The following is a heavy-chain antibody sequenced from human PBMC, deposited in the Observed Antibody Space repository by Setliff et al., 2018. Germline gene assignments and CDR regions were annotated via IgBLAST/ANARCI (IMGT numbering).Heavy chain of an antibody. CDR3: ARGKIRITMIVVPTGGAFDI. V-gene: IGHV4-61*10. CDR1: GGSISSGSYY. D-gene: IGHD3-22*01. CDR2: IYYSGTT. Sequence: SETLSLTCTVSGGSISSGSYYWSWIRQPAGKGLEWIGHIYYSGTTNYSPSLKSRVTISVDTSKNQFSLKLSSVTAADTAVYYCARGKIRITMIVVPTGGAFDIWGQGTMVTVSS. J-gene: IGHJ3*02.